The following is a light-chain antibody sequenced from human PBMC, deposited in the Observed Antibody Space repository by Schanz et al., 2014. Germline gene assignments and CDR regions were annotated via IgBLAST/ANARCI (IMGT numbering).Light chain of an antibody. CDR2: GAS. V-gene: IGKV3-15*01. CDR1: QSVSTN. CDR3: QQYNGGT. J-gene: IGKJ1*01. Sequence: EIVMTQSPVTLSVSPGERATLSCRASQSVSTNLAWFQQKPGQAPRLLMYGASTRATGIPARFSGSGSGTEFTLTISSLQSEDFAVYYCQQYNGGTFGQGTKVEIK.